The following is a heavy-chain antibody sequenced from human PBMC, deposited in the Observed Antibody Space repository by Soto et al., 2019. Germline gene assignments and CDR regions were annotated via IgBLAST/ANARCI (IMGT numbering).Heavy chain of an antibody. CDR2: ISYDGSNK. CDR3: AKDPRLDILTGPFDY. V-gene: IGHV3-30*18. CDR1: GFTFSSYG. J-gene: IGHJ4*02. D-gene: IGHD3-9*01. Sequence: QVQLVESGGGVVQPGRSLRLSCAAPGFTFSSYGMHWVRQAPGKGLEWVAVISYDGSNKYYADSVKGRFTISRDNSKNTLYLQMNSLRAEDTAVYYCAKDPRLDILTGPFDYWGQGTLVTVSS.